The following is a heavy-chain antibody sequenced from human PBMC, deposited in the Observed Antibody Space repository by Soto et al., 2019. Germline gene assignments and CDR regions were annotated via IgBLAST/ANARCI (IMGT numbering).Heavy chain of an antibody. J-gene: IGHJ5*02. V-gene: IGHV4-34*01. D-gene: IGHD1-26*01. CDR1: GGSFSGYY. Sequence: PSETLSLTCAVYGGSFSGYYWSCIRQPPGKGLEWIGEINHSGSPTYNPSLKSRVTISVDTSKNQFSPKLSSVTAADTAVYYCARGLGASHWFEPWGQGTLVTVSA. CDR2: INHSGSP. CDR3: ARGLGASHWFEP.